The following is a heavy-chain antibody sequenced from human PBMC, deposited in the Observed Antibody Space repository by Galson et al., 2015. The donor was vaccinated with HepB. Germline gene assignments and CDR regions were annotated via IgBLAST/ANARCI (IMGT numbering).Heavy chain of an antibody. J-gene: IGHJ6*02. D-gene: IGHD5-18*01. CDR2: IWYDGSNK. CDR1: GFTFSSYG. CDR3: ARARGYSYGYGMDV. Sequence: SLRLSCAASGFTFSSYGMHWVRQAPGKGLGWVAVIWYDGSNKYYADSVKGRFTISRDNSKNTLYLQMNGLRAEDTAVYYCARARGYSYGYGMDVWGQGTTVTVSS. V-gene: IGHV3-33*08.